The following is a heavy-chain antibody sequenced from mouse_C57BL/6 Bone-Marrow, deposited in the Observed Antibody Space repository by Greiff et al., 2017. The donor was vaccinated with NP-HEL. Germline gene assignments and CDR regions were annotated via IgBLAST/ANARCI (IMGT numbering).Heavy chain of an antibody. CDR1: GYTFTSYW. CDR3: ARGDYSNYPYWYFDV. Sequence: QVQLQQPGAELVKPGASVKLSCKASGYTFTSYWMHWVKQRPGQGLEWIGMIHPNSGSTNYNGKFKSKATLTVDKSSSPASMQLSSLTSEDSAVYYCARGDYSNYPYWYFDVWGTGTTVTVSS. J-gene: IGHJ1*03. D-gene: IGHD2-5*01. V-gene: IGHV1-64*01. CDR2: IHPNSGST.